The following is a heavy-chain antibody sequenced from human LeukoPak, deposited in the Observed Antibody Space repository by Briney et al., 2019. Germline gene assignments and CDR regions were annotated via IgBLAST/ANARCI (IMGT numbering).Heavy chain of an antibody. CDR2: IIPIFGTA. J-gene: IGHJ4*02. CDR3: ARDHYYDSSGCYLDY. V-gene: IGHV1-69*05. D-gene: IGHD3-22*01. CDR1: GGTFSRYA. Sequence: SVKVSCKASGGTFSRYAISWVRQAPGQGLEWMGRIIPIFGTANYAQKFQGRVTITTDESTSTACMELSSLRSEDTAVYYCARDHYYDSSGCYLDYWGQGTLVTVSS.